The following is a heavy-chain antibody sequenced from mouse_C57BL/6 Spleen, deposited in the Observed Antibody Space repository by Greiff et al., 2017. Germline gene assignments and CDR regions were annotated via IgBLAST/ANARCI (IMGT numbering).Heavy chain of an antibody. Sequence: VQGVESGAELMKPGASVKLSCKATGYTFTGYWIEWVKQRPGHGLEWIGEILPGSGSTNYNEKFKGKATFTADTSSNTAYMQLSSLTTEDSAIYYCARGIEDYYGSSKGFFAYWGQGTLVTVSA. J-gene: IGHJ3*01. V-gene: IGHV1-9*01. CDR2: ILPGSGST. CDR3: ARGIEDYYGSSKGFFAY. D-gene: IGHD1-1*01. CDR1: GYTFTGYW.